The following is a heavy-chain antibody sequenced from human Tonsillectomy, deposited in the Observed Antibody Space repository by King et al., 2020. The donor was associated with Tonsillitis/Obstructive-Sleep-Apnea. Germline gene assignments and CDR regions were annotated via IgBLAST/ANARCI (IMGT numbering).Heavy chain of an antibody. V-gene: IGHV5-51*01. CDR1: GYSFTNYW. J-gene: IGHJ6*03. CDR3: ARQRDAFWSGSYYYMGV. D-gene: IGHD3-3*01. CDR2: IYPGDSDT. Sequence: VQLVESAAEVKKPGESLKISCKGFGYSFTNYWIGWVRQMPGKGLEWMGIIYPGDSDTRYSPSFQGQVTISADKSISTAYLQWSSLKASDTAMYYCARQRDAFWSGSYYYMGVWGKGTSVIVSS.